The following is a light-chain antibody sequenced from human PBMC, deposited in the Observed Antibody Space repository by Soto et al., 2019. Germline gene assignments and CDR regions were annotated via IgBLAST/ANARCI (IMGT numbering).Light chain of an antibody. CDR2: EVS. V-gene: IGLV2-14*01. CDR1: ISDVGTYNY. CDR3: ISYTSSKTLYV. J-gene: IGLJ1*01. Sequence: QSALTQPASVSGSPGQSITISCTGTISDVGTYNYVSWYQQHPGKAPKLIIYEVSNRPSGVSNRFSGSKSGNTASLTISGLQAEDEADYYCISYTSSKTLYVFGSGTKVTVL.